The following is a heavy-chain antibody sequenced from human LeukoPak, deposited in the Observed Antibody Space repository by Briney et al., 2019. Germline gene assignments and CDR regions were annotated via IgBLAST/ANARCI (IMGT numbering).Heavy chain of an antibody. V-gene: IGHV3-64*01. CDR2: ITPDGGST. CDR1: GFTFSTSP. CDR3: ARGSPYSSSWFDY. D-gene: IGHD6-13*01. J-gene: IGHJ4*02. Sequence: GGSLRLSCAASGFTFSTSPMHWVRQAPGKGLEYVSAITPDGGSTYYANSVKGRFTISRDNSKNTLYLQMGSLRAEDMAVYYCARGSPYSSSWFDYWGQGTLVTVSS.